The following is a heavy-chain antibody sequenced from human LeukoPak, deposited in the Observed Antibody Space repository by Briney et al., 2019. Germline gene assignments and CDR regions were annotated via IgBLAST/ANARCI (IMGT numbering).Heavy chain of an antibody. Sequence: SETLSLTCTVSGGSISSGGYYWSWIRQPPGKGLEWIGYIYHSGSTYYNPSLKSRVTISVDRSKNQFSLKLSSVTAADTAVYYCARVPPLAAFDIWGQGTMVTVSS. J-gene: IGHJ3*02. CDR3: ARVPPLAAFDI. V-gene: IGHV4-30-2*01. CDR2: IYHSGST. CDR1: GGSISSGGYY.